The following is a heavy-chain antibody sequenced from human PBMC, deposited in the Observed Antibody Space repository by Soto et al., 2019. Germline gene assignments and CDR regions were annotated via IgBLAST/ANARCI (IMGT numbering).Heavy chain of an antibody. V-gene: IGHV3-21*01. CDR1: GFTFSSYS. D-gene: IGHD3-3*01. CDR2: IGSSSSYI. J-gene: IGHJ3*02. CDR3: ARCEGYDFWSGYPRGPFDI. Sequence: AGGSLRLSCAASGFTFSSYSMNWVRQAPGKGLEWVSSIGSSSSYIYYADSVKGRFTISRDNAKNSLYLQMNSLRAEDTAVYYCARCEGYDFWSGYPRGPFDIWGQGTMVTVSS.